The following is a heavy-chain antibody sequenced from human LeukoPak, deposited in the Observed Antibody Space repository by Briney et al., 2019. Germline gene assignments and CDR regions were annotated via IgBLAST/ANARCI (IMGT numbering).Heavy chain of an antibody. D-gene: IGHD4-17*01. CDR3: ARGPLPVTRELDS. CDR2: IYTSGST. V-gene: IGHV4-59*10. J-gene: IGHJ5*01. Sequence: SETLSLTCAVYGGSFSGYYWSWIQQPAGKGLEWIGRIYTSGSTSYNPSLKTRVTMSVDTSKNQFSLKLSSVTAADQAVYYCARGPLPVTRELDSWAQGSLVTVSS. CDR1: GGSFSGYY.